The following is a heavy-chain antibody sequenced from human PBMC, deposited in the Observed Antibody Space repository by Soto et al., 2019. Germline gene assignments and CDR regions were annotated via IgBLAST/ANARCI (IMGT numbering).Heavy chain of an antibody. CDR3: GTLITVAGFWDYSDY. D-gene: IGHD3-16*01. CDR1: GYDFSTHW. CDR2: IYPSDSDT. Sequence: GESLKISCKASGYDFSTHWIGWVRHMPGKGLQWMAIIYPSDSDTKYSPSFQGPVTISVDKSISTAYRQWSGLQASGSAEYYGGTLITVAGFWDYSDYGGSGAVVTVS. J-gene: IGHJ4*02. V-gene: IGHV5-51*01.